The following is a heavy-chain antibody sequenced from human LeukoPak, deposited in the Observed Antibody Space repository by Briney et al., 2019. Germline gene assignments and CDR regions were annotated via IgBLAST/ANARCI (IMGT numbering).Heavy chain of an antibody. Sequence: GGFLRLSCAASGFTFSSYSMNWVRQAPGKGLEWVSSISSSSSYIYYADSVKGRFTISRDNAKNSLYLQMNSLRAEDTAVYYCATDSSGWVDYWGQGTLVTVSS. CDR2: ISSSSSYI. D-gene: IGHD6-19*01. J-gene: IGHJ4*02. CDR3: ATDSSGWVDY. CDR1: GFTFSSYS. V-gene: IGHV3-21*01.